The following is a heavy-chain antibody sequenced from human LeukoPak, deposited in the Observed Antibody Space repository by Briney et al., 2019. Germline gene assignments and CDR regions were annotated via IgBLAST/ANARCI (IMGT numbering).Heavy chain of an antibody. V-gene: IGHV3-30*02. D-gene: IGHD4-23*01. CDR3: AKDRSVVTPYYFDY. J-gene: IGHJ4*02. CDR1: GFTFSRFG. Sequence: GGSLRLSCAASGFTFSRFGMHWVRQPPGKGLEWVAFIRYDGSNKYYADSVKGRFTISRDNSKNTLYLQMNSLRAEDTAVYYCAKDRSVVTPYYFDYWGQGTLVTVSS. CDR2: IRYDGSNK.